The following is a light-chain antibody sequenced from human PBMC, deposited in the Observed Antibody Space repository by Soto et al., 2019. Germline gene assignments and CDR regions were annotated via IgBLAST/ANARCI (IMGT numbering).Light chain of an antibody. CDR3: QQYNNWPLT. CDR1: QSVSRN. CDR2: GAS. V-gene: IGKV3-15*01. J-gene: IGKJ4*01. Sequence: ETVMTQSPATLSVSPGERATLSCRASQSVSRNFAWYQQRPGQAPRLLIYGASTRGTGVPARFSGSGSGTEFALTISSLQSEDFAVYYCQQYNNWPLTFGGGTKVEIK.